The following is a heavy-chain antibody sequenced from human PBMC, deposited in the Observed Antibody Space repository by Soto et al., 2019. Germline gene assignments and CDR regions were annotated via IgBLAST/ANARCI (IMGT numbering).Heavy chain of an antibody. V-gene: IGHV1-46*01. Sequence: RASVKVSCKASGYTFTSYYMHWVRQAPGQGLEWMGIINPSGGSTSYAQKFQGRVTMTRDTSTSTVYMELSSLRSEDTAVYYCARVNCTNGVCYRITRDTWTPSYYYYGMDVWGQGNTVTVSS. CDR2: INPSGGST. J-gene: IGHJ6*02. CDR1: GYTFTSYY. CDR3: ARVNCTNGVCYRITRDTWTPSYYYYGMDV. D-gene: IGHD2-8*01.